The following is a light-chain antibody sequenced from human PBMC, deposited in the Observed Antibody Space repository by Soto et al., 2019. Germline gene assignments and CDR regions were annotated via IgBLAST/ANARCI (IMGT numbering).Light chain of an antibody. V-gene: IGKV3-20*01. CDR3: QQYGSSQFT. CDR1: QSVSSSY. CDR2: AAS. J-gene: IGKJ3*01. Sequence: EIVLTQSPGTLSLSPGERATLSCRGSQSVSSSYLAWYQQKPGQAPRLLIYAASSRATGIPDRFSGSATGTDFTLTISRLEPEDFAVYYCQQYGSSQFTFGPGTKVDIK.